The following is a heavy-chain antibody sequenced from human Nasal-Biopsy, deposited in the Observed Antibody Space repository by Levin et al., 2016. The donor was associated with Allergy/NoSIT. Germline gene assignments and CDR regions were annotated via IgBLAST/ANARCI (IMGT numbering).Heavy chain of an antibody. D-gene: IGHD2-15*01. Sequence: GGSLRLSCAASGFTFRTYDMTWVRQAPGKGLEWVSSISAGGSSTYADSVKGRFTLSRDNSKNTLHLQMNSLRAEDTAVYFCATGVRYCTGDSCSRYWYFDLWGRGTLVTVSS. CDR3: ATGVRYCTGDSCSRYWYFDL. V-gene: IGHV3-23*01. CDR1: GFTFRTYD. J-gene: IGHJ2*01. CDR2: ISAGGSST.